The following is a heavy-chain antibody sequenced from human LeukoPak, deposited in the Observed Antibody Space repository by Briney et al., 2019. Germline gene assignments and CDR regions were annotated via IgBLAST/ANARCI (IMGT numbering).Heavy chain of an antibody. J-gene: IGHJ5*02. CDR2: ISGSGGST. CDR3: ATHSSSSGSGWFDP. D-gene: IGHD6-6*01. CDR1: GFTFSSYA. V-gene: IGHV3-23*01. Sequence: AGGSLRLSCAASGFTFSSYAMSWVRQAPGKGLEWVSAISGSGGSTYYADSVKGRFTISRDNSKNTLYLQMNSLRAEDTAVYYCATHSSSSGSGWFDPWGQGTLVTVSS.